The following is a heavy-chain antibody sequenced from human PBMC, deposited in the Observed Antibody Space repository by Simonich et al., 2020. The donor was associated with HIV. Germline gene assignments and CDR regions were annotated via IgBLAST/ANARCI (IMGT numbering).Heavy chain of an antibody. CDR1: GFTFDDYA. J-gene: IGHJ4*02. CDR3: AKDKGAYYGSGSPVY. D-gene: IGHD3-10*01. V-gene: IGHV3-9*01. Sequence: EVQLVESGGGLVQPGRSLRLSCAASGFTFDDYAMHWVRQAPGNGREWVAGIIWNSGSIGYADSVKGRFTISRDNAKNSLYLQMNSLRAEDTALYYCAKDKGAYYGSGSPVYWGQGTLVTVSS. CDR2: IIWNSGSI.